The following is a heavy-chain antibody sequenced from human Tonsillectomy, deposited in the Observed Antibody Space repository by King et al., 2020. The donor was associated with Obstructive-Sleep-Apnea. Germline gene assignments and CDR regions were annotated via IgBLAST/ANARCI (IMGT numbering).Heavy chain of an antibody. D-gene: IGHD1-26*01. CDR2: IKQDGSEK. Sequence: VQLVESGGGLVQPGGSLRLSCAASGFTFSSYWRTWVPQAPGKGLEWVANIKQDGSEKYYVDSVKGRFTISRDNAKNSLYLQMNSLRAEDTAVYYCARLRGSYSLDYWGQGTLVTVSS. V-gene: IGHV3-7*01. J-gene: IGHJ4*02. CDR1: GFTFSSYW. CDR3: ARLRGSYSLDY.